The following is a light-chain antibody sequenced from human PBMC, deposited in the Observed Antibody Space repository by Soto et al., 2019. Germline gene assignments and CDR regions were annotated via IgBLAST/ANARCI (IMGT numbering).Light chain of an antibody. J-gene: IGKJ5*01. Sequence: DIQITHSPASVSASVGYRVTMTCRASRSISRYLSWYQQKPGKAPNLLIFAASSLQSGVPSRFSGTGSGTEFTLTISSLQPEDFATYYCLQHNSYPPTFGQGTRLEIK. CDR3: LQHNSYPPT. V-gene: IGKV1-17*01. CDR2: AAS. CDR1: RSISRY.